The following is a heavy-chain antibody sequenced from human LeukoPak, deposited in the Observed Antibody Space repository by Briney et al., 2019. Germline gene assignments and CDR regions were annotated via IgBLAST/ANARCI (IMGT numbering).Heavy chain of an antibody. Sequence: EGSLRLSCAASGFTFSSYSMNWVRQAPGKGLEWVSYISSSSSTIYYADSVKGRFTISRDNAKNSLYLQMNSLRAEDTAVYYCARVGGYCSSTSCPNNWFDPWGQGTLVTVSS. J-gene: IGHJ5*02. CDR2: ISSSSSTI. D-gene: IGHD2-2*01. CDR1: GFTFSSYS. V-gene: IGHV3-48*01. CDR3: ARVGGYCSSTSCPNNWFDP.